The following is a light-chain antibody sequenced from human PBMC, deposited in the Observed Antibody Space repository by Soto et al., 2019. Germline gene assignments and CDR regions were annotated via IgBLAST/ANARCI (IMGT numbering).Light chain of an antibody. V-gene: IGLV2-14*01. CDR3: SSYTSSSTYV. J-gene: IGLJ1*01. Sequence: VLTQPASVSGSPGQSIAISCIGSSSDVGGYNYVSWHQQHPGKAPKVVIYDVSNRPSGVSDRFSGSKSGNTASLTISGLQAEDEADYYCSSYTSSSTYVFGTGTKVTVL. CDR2: DVS. CDR1: SSDVGGYNY.